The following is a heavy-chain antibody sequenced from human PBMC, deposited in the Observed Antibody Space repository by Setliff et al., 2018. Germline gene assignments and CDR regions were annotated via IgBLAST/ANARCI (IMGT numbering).Heavy chain of an antibody. CDR2: IYRSGTV. Sequence: PSETLSLTCSVSGGPIDRVGYNWVWVRQFPERGLESLGYIYRSGTVYYNPSLGSRVVISIDTSKNQFSLKVTSVTAADAAVYYCAKMTAVPEQVVLTGDVSEIWGPGTMVTVSS. J-gene: IGHJ3*02. D-gene: IGHD6-6*01. V-gene: IGHV4-31*03. CDR1: GGPIDRVGYN. CDR3: AKMTAVPEQVVLTGDVSEI.